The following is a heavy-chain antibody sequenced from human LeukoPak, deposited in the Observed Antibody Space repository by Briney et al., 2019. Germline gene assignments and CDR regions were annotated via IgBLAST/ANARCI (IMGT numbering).Heavy chain of an antibody. CDR3: ARASYSYDINGWVPFDY. CDR2: IYTSGST. CDR1: GNSISSGDNY. Sequence: SETLSLTCTVSGNSISSGDNYWSWIRQPAGTGLEWIGRIYTSGSTNYNPSLKSRVTISGDTSKNQFSLRLSSVTAADTAVYYCARASYSYDINGWVPFDYWGQGTLVTVSS. V-gene: IGHV4-61*02. J-gene: IGHJ4*02. D-gene: IGHD3-22*01.